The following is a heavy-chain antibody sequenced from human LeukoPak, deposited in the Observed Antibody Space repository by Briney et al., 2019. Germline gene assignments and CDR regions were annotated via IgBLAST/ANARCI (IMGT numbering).Heavy chain of an antibody. V-gene: IGHV3-30-3*01. Sequence: PGGSLRLSCAASGFTFSSYAMHWVRRAPGKGLEWVAVISYDESNKYYADSVKGRFTISRDNSKNTLYLQMNSLRTEDTAMYHCARDPRAATHGAYYYGMDVWGQGTTVTVSS. D-gene: IGHD3-10*01. CDR2: ISYDESNK. CDR3: ARDPRAATHGAYYYGMDV. CDR1: GFTFSSYA. J-gene: IGHJ6*02.